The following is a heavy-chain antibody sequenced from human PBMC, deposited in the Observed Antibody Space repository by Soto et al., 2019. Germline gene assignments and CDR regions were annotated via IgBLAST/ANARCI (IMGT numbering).Heavy chain of an antibody. CDR1: GFTFSSYA. J-gene: IGHJ6*02. V-gene: IGHV3-30-3*01. CDR2: ISYDGSNK. D-gene: IGHD6-13*01. Sequence: PGGSLRPSCAASGFTFSSYAMHWVRQAPGKGLEWVAVISYDGSNKYYADSVKGRFTISRDNSKNTLYLQMNSLRAEDTAVYYCARGRRQQLVRHYYYYGMDVWGQGTTVTVSS. CDR3: ARGRRQQLVRHYYYYGMDV.